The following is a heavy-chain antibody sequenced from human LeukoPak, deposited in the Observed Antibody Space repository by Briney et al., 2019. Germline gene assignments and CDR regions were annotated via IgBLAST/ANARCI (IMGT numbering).Heavy chain of an antibody. D-gene: IGHD4-17*01. CDR3: ARRLGGEDAFDI. Sequence: GSLGLSCAASGFTFSSYDMHWVRQATGKGLEWVSAIGTAGDTYYPGSVKGRFAISRENAKNSLYLQMNSLRAGDTAVYYCARRLGGEDAFDIWGQGTMVTVSS. CDR2: IGTAGDT. J-gene: IGHJ3*02. CDR1: GFTFSSYD. V-gene: IGHV3-13*01.